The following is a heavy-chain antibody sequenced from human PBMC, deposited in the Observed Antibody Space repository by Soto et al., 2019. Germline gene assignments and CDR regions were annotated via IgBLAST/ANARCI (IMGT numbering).Heavy chain of an antibody. Sequence: SQTLSLTYTVSGGSISSYYWSWIRQPPGKGLEWIGYIYYSGSTNYNPSLKIRVTISVDTAKNQFSRKLSSVTSADTAVYYCARSLNDCSGGSGYWGDSGRAGAFNIWRGGTMVT. D-gene: IGHD2-15*01. CDR3: ARSLNDCSGGSGYWGDSGRAGAFNI. J-gene: IGHJ3*02. CDR1: GGSISSYY. V-gene: IGHV4-59*01. CDR2: IYYSGST.